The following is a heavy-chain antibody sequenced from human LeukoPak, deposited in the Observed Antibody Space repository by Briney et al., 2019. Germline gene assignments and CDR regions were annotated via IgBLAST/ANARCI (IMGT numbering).Heavy chain of an antibody. CDR3: AKDKGYAMIVVSDY. D-gene: IGHD3-22*01. CDR2: ISGSGGST. CDR1: GFTFSSYA. Sequence: PGGSLRLSCAASGFTFSSYAMSWVRQAPGKGPEWVSAISGSGGSTYYADSVKGRFTISRDNSKNTLYLQMNSLRAEDTAVYYCAKDKGYAMIVVSDYWGQGTLVTVSS. J-gene: IGHJ4*02. V-gene: IGHV3-23*01.